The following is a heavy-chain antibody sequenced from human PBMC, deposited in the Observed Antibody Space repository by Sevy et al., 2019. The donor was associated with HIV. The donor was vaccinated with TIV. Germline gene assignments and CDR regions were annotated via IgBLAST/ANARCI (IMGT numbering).Heavy chain of an antibody. V-gene: IGHV3-23*01. CDR2: LSFGCGEI. D-gene: IGHD2-8*01. Sequence: GGALRLSCAASGFTFSKYSMSWVRQPPGKGLEWVSTLSFGCGEINYADSVKGRFTISGDNSKSSGYLQMNNLRPEDTAVYYCAREGCTKPHDYWGQGTLVTVSS. J-gene: IGHJ4*02. CDR1: GFTFSKYS. CDR3: AREGCTKPHDY.